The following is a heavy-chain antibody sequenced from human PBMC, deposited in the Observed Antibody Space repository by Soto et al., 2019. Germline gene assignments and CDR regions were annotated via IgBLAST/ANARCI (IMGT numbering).Heavy chain of an antibody. Sequence: DVQLVESGGGLVQPGGSLRLSCTASGFTFSSRAMNWVRQFPGRGLEWVSHISSSSSNIDYADSVKGRFTVSRDNAKNSLYLQMNTLRDEDTAVYYCASDRSLGSNWYYYLESWGQGTLVTVSS. CDR1: GFTFSSRA. CDR2: ISSSSSNI. V-gene: IGHV3-48*02. CDR3: ASDRSLGSNWYYYLES. J-gene: IGHJ4*02. D-gene: IGHD3-16*01.